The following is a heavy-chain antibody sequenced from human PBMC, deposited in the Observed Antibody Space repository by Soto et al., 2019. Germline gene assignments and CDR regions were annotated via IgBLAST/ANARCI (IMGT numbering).Heavy chain of an antibody. J-gene: IGHJ4*02. CDR2: INHSGST. V-gene: IGHV4-34*01. CDR3: ARNPQYYYGSGSYYVLDY. D-gene: IGHD3-10*01. Sequence: SETLSLTCTVSGGSISSPHDYWSWIRQPPGKGLEWIGEINHSGSTNYNPSLKSRVTISVDTSKNQFSLKLSSVTAADTAVYYCARNPQYYYGSGSYYVLDYWGQGTLVTVSS. CDR1: GGSISSPHDY.